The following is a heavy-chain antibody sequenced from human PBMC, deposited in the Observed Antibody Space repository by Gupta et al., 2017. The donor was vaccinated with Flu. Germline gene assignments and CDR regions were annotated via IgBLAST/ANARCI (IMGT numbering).Heavy chain of an antibody. D-gene: IGHD1-1*01. J-gene: IGHJ6*02. V-gene: IGHV1-69*01. Sequence: QVQLVQSGAEVKKPGSSVKVSCKASGGTFSSYAISWVRQAPGQGLEWMGGIIPIFGTANYAQKFQGRVTITADESTSTAYMELSSLRSEDTAVYYCARPARVHNNYYYYGMDVWGQGTTVTVSS. CDR3: ARPARVHNNYYYYGMDV. CDR1: GGTFSSYA. CDR2: IIPIFGTA.